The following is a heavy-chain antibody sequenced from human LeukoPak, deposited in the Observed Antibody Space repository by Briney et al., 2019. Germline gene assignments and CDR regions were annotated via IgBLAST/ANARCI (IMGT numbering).Heavy chain of an antibody. CDR3: ASHITIFAVANTPAAEDI. Sequence: PSETLSLTCTVSGGSISSYYWSWIRQPPGKGLEWIGSIYYSGSPYYNPSHKSRVTISVDASKTPFSLKLSSVTAAATDVYYCASHITIFAVANTPAAEDIWGQGTMVTVSS. CDR1: GGSISSYY. CDR2: IYYSGSP. J-gene: IGHJ3*02. D-gene: IGHD3-3*01. V-gene: IGHV4-59*04.